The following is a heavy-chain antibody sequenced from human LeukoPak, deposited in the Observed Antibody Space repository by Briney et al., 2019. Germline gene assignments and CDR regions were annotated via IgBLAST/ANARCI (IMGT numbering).Heavy chain of an antibody. V-gene: IGHV4-39*07. CDR2: TYYSGST. CDR1: GVSISSTNYY. D-gene: IGHD1-26*01. Sequence: SETLSLTCTVSGVSISSTNYYWGWLRQPPGKGLEWIGSTYYSGSTYYNPSRKSRVTISVDTSRNQFSLKLSSVTAADTALYYCARERSPGSYYDAFDIWGQGTMVTVSS. CDR3: ARERSPGSYYDAFDI. J-gene: IGHJ3*02.